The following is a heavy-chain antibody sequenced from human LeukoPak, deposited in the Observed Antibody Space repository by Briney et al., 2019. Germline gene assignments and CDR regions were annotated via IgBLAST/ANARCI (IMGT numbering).Heavy chain of an antibody. CDR2: ISNSGSA. V-gene: IGHV4-4*07. CDR3: ARDATTVTTIIDY. CDR1: GDSISTYY. J-gene: IGHJ4*02. D-gene: IGHD4-17*01. Sequence: SGTLSLTCTVSGDSISTYYWSWIRQPAGKGLEWIGRISNSGSASYNPSLKSRVTMSLDTSKNQFSLKLSSVTAADTAVYYCARDATTVTTIIDYWGQGTLVTVSS.